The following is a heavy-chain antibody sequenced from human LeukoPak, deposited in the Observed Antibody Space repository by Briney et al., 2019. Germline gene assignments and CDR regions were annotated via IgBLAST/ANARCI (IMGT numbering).Heavy chain of an antibody. J-gene: IGHJ4*02. CDR1: GFSFSSHA. CDR2: IDISGGST. CDR3: ANEVRPNDY. V-gene: IGHV3-23*01. Sequence: GGSLRLSCAASGFSFSSHAMCRVRQAPGKGLEWVSRIDISGGSTYYADSVQGRCTISRDNSKNTLYLQMNSLRAEDTALYYCANEVRPNDYWGQGTLVTVSS. D-gene: IGHD1-1*01.